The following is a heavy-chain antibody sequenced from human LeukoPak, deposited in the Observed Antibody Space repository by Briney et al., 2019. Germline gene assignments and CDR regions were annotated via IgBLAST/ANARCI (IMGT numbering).Heavy chain of an antibody. D-gene: IGHD3-3*01. Sequence: PSETLSLTCAVYGASYNAYYWRWIRQPPGKGLEWIGDIDHRGTATYNPSLKSRLTISADASKNQFSLKLNSVTDADTAVYYCAVGITILGVAASFDSWGRGNLVIVSS. J-gene: IGHJ4*02. CDR2: IDHRGTA. CDR3: AVGITILGVAASFDS. V-gene: IGHV4-34*01. CDR1: GASYNAYY.